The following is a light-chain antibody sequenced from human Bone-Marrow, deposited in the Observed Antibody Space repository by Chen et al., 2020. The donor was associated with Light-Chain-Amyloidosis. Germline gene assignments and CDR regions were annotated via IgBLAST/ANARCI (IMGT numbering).Light chain of an antibody. CDR1: DLPTKY. J-gene: IGLJ2*01. CDR2: RDT. Sequence: SYELTQPPSVSVSPGQPAMITCSGDDLPTKYAYWYQQQPGQAPVLVIHRDTERPSGISERFSGSSSGTTATMTISGVQAEDEADYHCQSADSSGTYEVIFGGGTKLTVL. CDR3: QSADSSGTYEVI. V-gene: IGLV3-25*03.